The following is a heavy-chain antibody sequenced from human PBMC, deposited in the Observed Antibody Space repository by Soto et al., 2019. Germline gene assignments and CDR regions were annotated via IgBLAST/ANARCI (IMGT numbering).Heavy chain of an antibody. V-gene: IGHV4-59*01. Sequence: SETMSHTRTVSGGSISSYYWSWIRQPPGKGLEWIGYIYYSGSTNYNPSLKSRVTISVDTSKNQFSLKLSSVTAADTAVYYCARDPYGMDVWGQGTTVTGSS. CDR3: ARDPYGMDV. CDR1: GGSISSYY. J-gene: IGHJ6*02. CDR2: IYYSGST.